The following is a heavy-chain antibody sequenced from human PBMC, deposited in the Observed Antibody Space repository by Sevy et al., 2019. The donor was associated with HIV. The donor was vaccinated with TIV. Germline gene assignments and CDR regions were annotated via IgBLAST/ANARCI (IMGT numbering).Heavy chain of an antibody. D-gene: IGHD3-22*01. Sequence: GESLKISCKGSEYSFSNYWIGWVRQMPGKGLEWMGIIYPDGSDTRYSPSFQGQVTISVDKSINTAYLQWSSLKASDTAMYYCARRKPTASYYHDSSGSPGYFDYWGQGTLVTVSS. CDR2: IYPDGSDT. CDR1: EYSFSNYW. CDR3: ARRKPTASYYHDSSGSPGYFDY. V-gene: IGHV5-51*01. J-gene: IGHJ4*02.